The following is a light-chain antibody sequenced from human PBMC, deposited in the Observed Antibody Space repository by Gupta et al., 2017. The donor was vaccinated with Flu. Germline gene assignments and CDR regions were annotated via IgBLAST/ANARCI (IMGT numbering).Light chain of an antibody. Sequence: YVLSQPPSVSLAPGQTARITWGGNDIGSKSVNWYQQKPGQAPMVVVYDDSDRPSGIPERFSGSNSGNTATLTINGVEAGDEADYYCQVCDSTSDHWVFGGGTKLTVL. V-gene: IGLV3-21*02. CDR3: QVCDSTSDHWV. CDR1: DIGSKS. CDR2: DDS. J-gene: IGLJ3*02.